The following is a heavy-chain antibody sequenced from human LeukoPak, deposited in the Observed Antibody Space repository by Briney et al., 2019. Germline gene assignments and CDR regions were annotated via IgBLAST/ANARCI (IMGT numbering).Heavy chain of an antibody. CDR1: GFTLSSYA. J-gene: IGHJ4*02. V-gene: IGHV3-21*01. CDR3: ATTFIAYGDFVDY. Sequence: GGSLRLSCEASGFTLSSYAMNWVRQAPGKGLEWVSAISGNGYPYYADSVKGRFTISRDNAKNSLYLQMNSLRAEDTAVYYCATTFIAYGDFVDYWGQGTLVTVSS. D-gene: IGHD4-17*01. CDR2: ISGNGYP.